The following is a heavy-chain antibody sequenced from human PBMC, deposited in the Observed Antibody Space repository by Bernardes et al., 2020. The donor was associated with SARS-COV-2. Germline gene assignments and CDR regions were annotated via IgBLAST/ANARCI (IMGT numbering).Heavy chain of an antibody. CDR2: ISSSGSTI. V-gene: IGHV3-11*01. D-gene: IGHD3-3*01. CDR3: ARDNPYDFWSGDNWFDP. Sequence: SLILSCAASGFTFSDYYMSWIRQAPGKGLEWVSYISSSGSTIYYADSVKGRFTISRDNAKNSLYLQMNSLRAEDTAVYYCARDNPYDFWSGDNWFDPWGQGTLVTVSS. CDR1: GFTFSDYY. J-gene: IGHJ5*02.